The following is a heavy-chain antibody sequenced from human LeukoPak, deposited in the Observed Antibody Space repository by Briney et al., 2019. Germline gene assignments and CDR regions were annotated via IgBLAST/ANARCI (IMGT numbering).Heavy chain of an antibody. CDR3: ARGATTSETGYFDF. CDR2: IDHRGDT. V-gene: IGHV4-34*01. Sequence: SETLSLTCAVYGGSFSRYYWSWIRQSPGKGLEWIAEIDHRGDTNYNPSVKSRVTISVDTSKNQFSLKVRSLSAADTAVYYCARGATTSETGYFDFWGQGTLVTVSS. D-gene: IGHD1-1*01. J-gene: IGHJ4*03. CDR1: GGSFSRYY.